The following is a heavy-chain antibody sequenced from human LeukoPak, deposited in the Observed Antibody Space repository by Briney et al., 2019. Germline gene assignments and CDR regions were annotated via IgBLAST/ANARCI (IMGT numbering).Heavy chain of an antibody. J-gene: IGHJ4*02. V-gene: IGHV4-34*01. CDR3: ARGVVATVVPAAMPVYYFDY. D-gene: IGHD2-2*01. CDR2: INHSGST. Sequence: SETLSLTCAVYGGSFSGYYWSWLRQPPGKGLEWIGEINHSGSTNYNPSLKRRVTISVDTSKNQFSLKLSSVTAADTAVYCCARGVVATVVPAAMPVYYFDYWGQGTLVTVSS. CDR1: GGSFSGYY.